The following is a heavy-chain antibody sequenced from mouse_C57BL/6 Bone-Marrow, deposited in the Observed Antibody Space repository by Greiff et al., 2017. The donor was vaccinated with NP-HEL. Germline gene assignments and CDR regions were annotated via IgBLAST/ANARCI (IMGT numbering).Heavy chain of an antibody. J-gene: IGHJ1*03. D-gene: IGHD2-3*01. V-gene: IGHV8-5*01. CDR3: SQASGYYDWYFDV. Sequence: QVTLKVSGPGILQPSQTLSLTCSFSGFSLSTSNMGIGWLSQPSGKGLEWMAHIWWTDDKYNNPSLKSRITISKDTSNNQVFLHITSVDPAATATYYYSQASGYYDWYFDVWGTGTTVTVSS. CDR2: IWWTDDK. CDR1: GFSLSTSNMG.